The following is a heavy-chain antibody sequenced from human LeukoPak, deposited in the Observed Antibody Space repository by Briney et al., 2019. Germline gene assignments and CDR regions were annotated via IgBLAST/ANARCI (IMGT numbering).Heavy chain of an antibody. CDR2: IIPILGIA. J-gene: IGHJ4*02. CDR3: ARDLSLGRHDYGEPFDY. V-gene: IGHV1-69*04. D-gene: IGHD4-17*01. Sequence: SVKVSCKASGGTFSSYTISWVRQAPGQGLEWMGRIIPILGIANYAQKFQGRVTMTTDTSTSTAYMELRSLRSDDTAFYYCARDLSLGRHDYGEPFDYWGQGTLVTVSS. CDR1: GGTFSSYT.